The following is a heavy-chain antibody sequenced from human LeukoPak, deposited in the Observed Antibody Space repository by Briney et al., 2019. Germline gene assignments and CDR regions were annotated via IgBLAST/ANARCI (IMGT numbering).Heavy chain of an antibody. D-gene: IGHD1-1*01. Sequence: PSETLSLTCTVSGGSISNYYWSWIRQPPGKGLECIGYVSYSGRTNHNPSLKSRVTISADTSKNQFSLKLTSVTAAATAVYYCARHERGAENLDYWGQGTLVTVSS. J-gene: IGHJ4*02. CDR1: GGSISNYY. CDR2: VSYSGRT. V-gene: IGHV4-59*08. CDR3: ARHERGAENLDY.